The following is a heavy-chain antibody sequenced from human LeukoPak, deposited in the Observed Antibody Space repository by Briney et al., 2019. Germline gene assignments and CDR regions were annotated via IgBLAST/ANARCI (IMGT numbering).Heavy chain of an antibody. V-gene: IGHV3-30*04. CDR1: GFTFSSYA. J-gene: IGHJ4*02. CDR2: ISYDGSNK. CDR3: ARESRDMHDYGSGSSDDY. D-gene: IGHD3-10*01. Sequence: GRSLRLSCAASGFTFSSYAMHWVRQAPGKGLEWVAVISYDGSNKYYADSVKGRFTISRDNSKNTLYLQMNSLRAEDTAVYYCARESRDMHDYGSGSSDDYWGQGTLVTVSS.